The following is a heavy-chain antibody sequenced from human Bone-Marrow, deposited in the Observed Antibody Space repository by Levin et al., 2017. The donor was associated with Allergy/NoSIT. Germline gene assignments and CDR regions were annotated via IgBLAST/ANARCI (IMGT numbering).Heavy chain of an antibody. CDR3: ARSGYSSSWSRGGALYDYYYYGMDV. D-gene: IGHD6-13*01. CDR2: INSDGSST. CDR1: GFTFSSYW. V-gene: IGHV3-74*01. J-gene: IGHJ6*02. Sequence: GESLKISCAASGFTFSSYWMHWVRQAPGKGLVWVSRINSDGSSTSYADSVKGRFTISRDNAKNTLYLQMNSLRAEDTAVYYCARSGYSSSWSRGGALYDYYYYGMDVWGQGTTVTVSS.